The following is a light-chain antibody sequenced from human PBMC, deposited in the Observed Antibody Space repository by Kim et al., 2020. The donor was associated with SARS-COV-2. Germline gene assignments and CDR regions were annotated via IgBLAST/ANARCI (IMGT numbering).Light chain of an antibody. V-gene: IGLV1-44*01. J-gene: IGLJ1*01. CDR2: SNN. Sequence: ELTQPPSASGTPGQRVTISCSGSSSNIGSNTVNWYQQLPGTAPKLLIYSNNQRPSGVPDRFSGSKSGTSASLAISGLQSEDEADYYCAAWDDSLNGRYVFGTGTKVTVL. CDR3: AAWDDSLNGRYV. CDR1: SSNIGSNT.